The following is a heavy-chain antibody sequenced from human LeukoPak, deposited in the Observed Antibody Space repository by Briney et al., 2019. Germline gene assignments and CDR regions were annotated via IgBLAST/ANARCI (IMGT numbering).Heavy chain of an antibody. Sequence: PGGSLRLSCAASGFTFSSYWMHWVRQAPGKGLVWVSRINTDGSSTSYADSVKGRFTISRDDAKNTLYLQMNSLRAEDTAAYYCARGCGDYDILTGYSHHDAFDIWGQGTMVTVSS. D-gene: IGHD3-9*01. V-gene: IGHV3-74*01. CDR3: ARGCGDYDILTGYSHHDAFDI. J-gene: IGHJ3*02. CDR1: GFTFSSYW. CDR2: INTDGSST.